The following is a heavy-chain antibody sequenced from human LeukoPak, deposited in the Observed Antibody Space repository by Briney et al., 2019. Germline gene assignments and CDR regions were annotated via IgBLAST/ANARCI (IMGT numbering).Heavy chain of an antibody. CDR1: GFTFSSYW. J-gene: IGHJ4*02. Sequence: GGSLRLSCAASGFTFSSYWMSWVRQAPGTGLEWVASIKQDGTEKYYVDSVKGRFTISKDHAKNSLYLQMNSLRAEDTAVYYCAREDHSNYEYWGQGTLVTVSS. CDR3: AREDHSNYEY. CDR2: IKQDGTEK. V-gene: IGHV3-7*01. D-gene: IGHD4-11*01.